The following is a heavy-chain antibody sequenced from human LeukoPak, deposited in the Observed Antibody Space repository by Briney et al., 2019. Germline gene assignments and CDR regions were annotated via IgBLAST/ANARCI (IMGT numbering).Heavy chain of an antibody. V-gene: IGHV4-61*02. Sequence: SETLSLTCSVSGGSITSDLYYWTWIRQPAGKGLEWIGRIYTNGWTDYNPSLKSRVTISVDTSKNHFSLKLTFVTAADTALYYCARGSGLNAFDPWGQGTLVTVSS. CDR1: GGSITSDLYY. CDR2: IYTNGWT. CDR3: ARGSGLNAFDP. J-gene: IGHJ5*02. D-gene: IGHD6-19*01.